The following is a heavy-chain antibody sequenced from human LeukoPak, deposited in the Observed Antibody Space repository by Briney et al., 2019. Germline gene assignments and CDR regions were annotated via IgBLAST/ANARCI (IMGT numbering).Heavy chain of an antibody. D-gene: IGHD6-25*01. V-gene: IGHV4-59*08. J-gene: IGHJ4*02. Sequence: PSETLSLTCTVSGGSISTYYWNWIRQPPGKGLEWIGYIYYSGTANYNPSLKSRVTMSVDTSKNQFSLKLNSVTAADTAVYYCARAGGVKTAALDLDYWGQGTLVTVSS. CDR3: ARAGGVKTAALDLDY. CDR1: GGSISTYY. CDR2: IYYSGTA.